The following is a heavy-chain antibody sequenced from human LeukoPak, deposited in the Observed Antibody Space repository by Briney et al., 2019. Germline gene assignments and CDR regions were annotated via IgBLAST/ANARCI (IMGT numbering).Heavy chain of an antibody. J-gene: IGHJ5*02. CDR1: GCTFSSYA. V-gene: IGHV1-69*06. Sequence: GASVKVCCKASGCTFSSYAISWVRQAPGPGLEWMGGIIPIFGTANYAQKFQGRVTITADKSTSTAYMALSSLRSEHTAVYYCARAPGSSGWYFDNWFDPWGQGTLVTVSS. CDR3: ARAPGSSGWYFDNWFDP. CDR2: IIPIFGTA. D-gene: IGHD6-19*01.